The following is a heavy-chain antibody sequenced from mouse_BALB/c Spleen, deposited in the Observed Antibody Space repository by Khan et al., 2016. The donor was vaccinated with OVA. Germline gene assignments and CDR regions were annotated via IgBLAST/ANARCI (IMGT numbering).Heavy chain of an antibody. D-gene: IGHD2-2*01. Sequence: QVQLKQSGAELVKPGASVRLSCKASGYTFTSYYLYWVKQRPGQGLEWIGDINPSNGGTNFNEKFKSKATLTVDKSSSTTDIQLNSLTSEDSAVYYCTRSGYGSFAYWGQGTLVTVSA. V-gene: IGHV1S81*02. CDR2: INPSNGGT. CDR1: GYTFTSYY. CDR3: TRSGYGSFAY. J-gene: IGHJ3*01.